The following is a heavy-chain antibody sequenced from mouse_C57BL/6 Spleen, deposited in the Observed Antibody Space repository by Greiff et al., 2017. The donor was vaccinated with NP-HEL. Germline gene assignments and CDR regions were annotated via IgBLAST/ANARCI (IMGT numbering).Heavy chain of an antibody. Sequence: QVQLKESGAELARPGASVKLSCKASGYTFTSYGISWVKQRTGQGLEWIGEIYPRSGNTYYNEKFKGKATLTADKSSSTAYMELRSLTSEDSAVYFCARRRGITTHFDYWGQGTTLTVSS. V-gene: IGHV1-81*01. CDR2: IYPRSGNT. CDR1: GYTFTSYG. D-gene: IGHD1-1*01. CDR3: ARRRGITTHFDY. J-gene: IGHJ2*01.